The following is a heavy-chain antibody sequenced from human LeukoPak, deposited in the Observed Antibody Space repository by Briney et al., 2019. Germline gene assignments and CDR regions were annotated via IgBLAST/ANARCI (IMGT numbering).Heavy chain of an antibody. CDR3: ARDQVPAHGWFDP. V-gene: IGHV3-33*08. J-gene: IGHJ5*02. CDR1: GFTFSSYE. CDR2: LWFDGNNR. Sequence: GGSLRLSCAASGFTFSSYEMNWVRQAPGKGLEWVAFLWFDGNNRYYADSVKGRFTISRDNSKNTLYLQMNSLRAEDTAVYYCARDQVPAHGWFDPWGQGTLVTVSS.